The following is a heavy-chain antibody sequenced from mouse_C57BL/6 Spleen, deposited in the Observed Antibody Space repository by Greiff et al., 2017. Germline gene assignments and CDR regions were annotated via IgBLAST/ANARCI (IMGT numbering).Heavy chain of an antibody. CDR3: ARYGYDHYYFDY. J-gene: IGHJ2*01. V-gene: IGHV1-52*01. Sequence: VQLQQPGAELVRPGSSVKLSCKASGYTFTSYWMHWVKQRPIQGLEWIGNIDPSDSETHYNQKFKDKATLTVDKSSSTAYMQLSSLTSEDSAVYYCARYGYDHYYFDYWGQGTTLTVSS. D-gene: IGHD2-2*01. CDR2: IDPSDSET. CDR1: GYTFTSYW.